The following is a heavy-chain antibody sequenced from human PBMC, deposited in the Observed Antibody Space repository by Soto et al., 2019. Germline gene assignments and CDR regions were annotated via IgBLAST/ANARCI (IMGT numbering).Heavy chain of an antibody. CDR3: ARHDCRVVNNWFDP. V-gene: IGHV4-39*01. CDR1: GGSISSSSYY. D-gene: IGHD3-3*01. CDR2: IYYSGST. Sequence: QLQLQESGPGLVKPSETLSLTCIVSGGSISSSSYYWGWIRQPPGKGMEWIGSIYYSGSTYYNPSLKSRVTISVDTSKNQFSLKLSSVTAADTAVYSCARHDCRVVNNWFDPWGQGTLVTVSS. J-gene: IGHJ5*02.